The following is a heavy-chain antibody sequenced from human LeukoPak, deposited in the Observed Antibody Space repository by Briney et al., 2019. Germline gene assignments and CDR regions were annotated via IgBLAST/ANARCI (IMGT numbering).Heavy chain of an antibody. CDR2: ISSSSSYI. Sequence: GGSLRLSCAASGFPFSSYSMNWVRQAPGKGLEWVSSISSSSSYIYYADSVKGRFTISRDNAKNSLYLQMNSLRAEDTAVYYCARNGLYSSSWNPFDYWGQGTLVTVSS. CDR3: ARNGLYSSSWNPFDY. V-gene: IGHV3-21*01. D-gene: IGHD6-13*01. J-gene: IGHJ4*02. CDR1: GFPFSSYS.